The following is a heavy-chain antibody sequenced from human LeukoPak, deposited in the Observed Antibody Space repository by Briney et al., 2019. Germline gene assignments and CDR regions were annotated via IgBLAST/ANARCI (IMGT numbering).Heavy chain of an antibody. J-gene: IGHJ4*02. CDR1: GFTFSSYD. Sequence: GGSLRLSCAASGFTFSSYDMNWVRQAPGKGLEWVSGISGSGGSTFYADSVEGRFTISRYNSRNTLYLQMNSLRAEDTAVYYCAKDFAPSYDFWSGLGFDYWGQGTLVTVSS. CDR3: AKDFAPSYDFWSGLGFDY. D-gene: IGHD3-3*01. V-gene: IGHV3-23*01. CDR2: ISGSGGST.